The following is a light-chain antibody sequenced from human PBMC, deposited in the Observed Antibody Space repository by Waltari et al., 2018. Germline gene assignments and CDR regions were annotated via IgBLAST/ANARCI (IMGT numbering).Light chain of an antibody. CDR1: QSLRHSNVINY. V-gene: IGKV2-28*01. Sequence: DIVMTQSPLSLPVTPGEPASISCRSSQSLRHSNVINYLDWYLQKPGQSPQLLIYWGSDRASGVPDRFTGSGSGTDFTLKISRVEAEDVGVYYCMQSLQTPLTFGGGTKVEIK. CDR3: MQSLQTPLT. CDR2: WGS. J-gene: IGKJ4*01.